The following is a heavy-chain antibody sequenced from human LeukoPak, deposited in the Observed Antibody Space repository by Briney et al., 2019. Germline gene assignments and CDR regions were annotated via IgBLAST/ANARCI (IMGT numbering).Heavy chain of an antibody. J-gene: IGHJ4*02. V-gene: IGHV3-21*01. CDR1: GFTFSSYS. D-gene: IGHD5-18*01. Sequence: GGSLRLSCAASGFTFSSYSMTWVRQAPGKGLEWVSSISSSSSSIYYADSVKGRFTISRDNAKNSLYLQMNSLRAEDTAVYYCARASGDIVETATMGSYWGQGTLVTVSS. CDR2: ISSSSSSI. CDR3: ARASGDIVETATMGSY.